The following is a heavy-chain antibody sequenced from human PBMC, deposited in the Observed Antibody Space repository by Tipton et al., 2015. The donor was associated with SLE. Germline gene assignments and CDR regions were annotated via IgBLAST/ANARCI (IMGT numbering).Heavy chain of an antibody. CDR2: MYYTGVT. Sequence: TLSLTCSVSGGTFRDGSYYWNWVRQPPGKGLEWIGDMYYTGVTRYNPSLASRLTMSIVTSESQFSLRLTSVTAADAAVYYCTRASWTCNSGYMDVWGKGTTVSVSS. CDR3: TRASWTCNSGYMDV. CDR1: GGTFRDGSYY. J-gene: IGHJ6*03. V-gene: IGHV4-39*07. D-gene: IGHD4-23*01.